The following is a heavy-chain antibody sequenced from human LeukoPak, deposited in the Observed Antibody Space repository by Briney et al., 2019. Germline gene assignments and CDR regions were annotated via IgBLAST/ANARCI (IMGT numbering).Heavy chain of an antibody. CDR2: ISPSGDIT. CDR1: GFTFSSHG. J-gene: IGHJ4*02. CDR3: AKSGYNRFDY. Sequence: PGGSLRLSCAASGFTFSSHGMNWVRQAPGKGLEWVSGISPSGDITYYADSVMGRFTISRDNSKNTLAVQMNSLRAEDTAVYYCAKSGYNRFDYWGQGTLVTVSS. V-gene: IGHV3-23*01. D-gene: IGHD5-24*01.